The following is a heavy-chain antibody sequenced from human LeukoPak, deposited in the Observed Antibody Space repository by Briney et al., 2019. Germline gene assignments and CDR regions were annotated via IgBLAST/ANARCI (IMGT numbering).Heavy chain of an antibody. V-gene: IGHV4-39*01. CDR3: ARRRSGNSYVDY. CDR2: FYYSGST. CDR1: GGSMNRYY. D-gene: IGHD5-18*01. J-gene: IGHJ4*02. Sequence: PSETLSLTCTVSGGSMNRYYWGWIRQPPGKGLEWIGSFYYSGSTYYNPSLKSRVTISVDTSKNQFSLKLSSVTATDTAVYYCARRRSGNSYVDYWGQGTLVTVSS.